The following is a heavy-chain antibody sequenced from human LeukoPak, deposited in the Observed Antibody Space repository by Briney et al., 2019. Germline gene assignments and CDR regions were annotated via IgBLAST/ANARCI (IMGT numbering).Heavy chain of an antibody. CDR1: GYTFTSYG. D-gene: IGHD2-2*01. J-gene: IGHJ6*02. CDR3: ARDRKYQLLAYYYYGMDV. V-gene: IGHV1-18*01. Sequence: GASVKVSCKASGYTFTSYGISLVRQAPGQGLEWMGWISAYNGNTNYAQKLQGRVTMTTDTSTSTAYMELRSLRSDDTAVYYCARDRKYQLLAYYYYGMDVWGQGTTVTVSS. CDR2: ISAYNGNT.